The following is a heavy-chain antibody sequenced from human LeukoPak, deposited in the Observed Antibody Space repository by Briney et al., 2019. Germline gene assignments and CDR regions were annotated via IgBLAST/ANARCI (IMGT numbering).Heavy chain of an antibody. V-gene: IGHV1-18*01. CDR3: AREDRLGELSFDY. Sequence: ASVKVSCKASGYTFTSYGISWVRLVPGQGLEEMGWISAYNGNTNYAQKLQGRVTMTTDTSTSTAYMELRSLRSDDTAVYYCAREDRLGELSFDYWGQGTLVTVSS. CDR1: GYTFTSYG. CDR2: ISAYNGNT. J-gene: IGHJ4*02. D-gene: IGHD3-16*02.